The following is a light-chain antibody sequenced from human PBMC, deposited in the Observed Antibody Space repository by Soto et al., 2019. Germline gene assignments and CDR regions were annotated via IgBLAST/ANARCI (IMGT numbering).Light chain of an antibody. J-gene: IGKJ5*01. Sequence: EIVLTQSPGTLSLSPGERATLSCRASQSVSSSYLDWYQQKPGQAPRLLIYDASNRATGIPDRFTGSGSGTDFTLTISSLQPEDFPVYYCQQRSNWPITFGQGTRLGL. CDR1: QSVSSSY. V-gene: IGKV3D-20*02. CDR2: DAS. CDR3: QQRSNWPIT.